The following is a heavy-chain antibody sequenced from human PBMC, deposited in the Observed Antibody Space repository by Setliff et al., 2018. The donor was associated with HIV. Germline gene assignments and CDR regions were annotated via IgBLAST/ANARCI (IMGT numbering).Heavy chain of an antibody. CDR1: GVSINSGNYY. V-gene: IGHV4-61*02. J-gene: IGHJ6*02. D-gene: IGHD6-13*01. Sequence: SETLSLTCTVSGVSINSGNYYWGWIRQPAGKRLEWIGRIYSSGNTNYNPSLKSRVTISADTSKNQFSLKLSSVTAADTAVYYCRFTGREGAAAGEDLPYVEDVVEDVWGQGTTVTVSS. CDR3: RFTGREGAAAGEDLPYVEDVVEDV. CDR2: IYSSGNT.